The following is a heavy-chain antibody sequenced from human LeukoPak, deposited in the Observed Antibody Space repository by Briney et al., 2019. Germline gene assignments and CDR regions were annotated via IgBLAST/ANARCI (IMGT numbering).Heavy chain of an antibody. Sequence: SETLSLTCTVSGGSISSYYWSWIRQPPGKGLEWIGYIYYSGSTNYSPSLKSRVTISVDTSKNQFSLKLSSVTAADTAVYYCVRSEYSYGADAFDIWGKGTTVTVSS. CDR1: GGSISSYY. D-gene: IGHD5-18*01. CDR3: VRSEYSYGADAFDI. CDR2: IYYSGST. J-gene: IGHJ3*02. V-gene: IGHV4-59*01.